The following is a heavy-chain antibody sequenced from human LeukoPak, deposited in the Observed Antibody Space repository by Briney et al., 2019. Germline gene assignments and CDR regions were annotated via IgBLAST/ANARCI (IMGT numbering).Heavy chain of an antibody. Sequence: PSETLSLTYTVSGGSICDKFWSWVRQPPGKGLEWIGRIYTSGSTDYNPSLKSRVTLSIDTSKNQFSLRLRSVTVADTAVYYCVRGWSGYDHWGQGSLVIVSS. CDR2: IYTSGST. J-gene: IGHJ4*02. CDR3: VRGWSGYDH. V-gene: IGHV4-4*07. D-gene: IGHD3-3*01. CDR1: GGSICDKF.